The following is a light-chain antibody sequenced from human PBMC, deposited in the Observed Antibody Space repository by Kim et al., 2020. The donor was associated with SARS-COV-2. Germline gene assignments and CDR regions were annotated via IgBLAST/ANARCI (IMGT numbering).Light chain of an antibody. V-gene: IGLV3-19*01. CDR3: NSRESSGDDWV. CDR2: AKN. CDR1: SLRSFY. Sequence: ALGQTVRITCQGDSLRSFYANWYQQRPGQAPVLVIYAKNKQPSGIPDRFSGSSSGNTASLTITGAQAEDEADYYCNSRESSGDDWVFGGGTQLTVL. J-gene: IGLJ3*02.